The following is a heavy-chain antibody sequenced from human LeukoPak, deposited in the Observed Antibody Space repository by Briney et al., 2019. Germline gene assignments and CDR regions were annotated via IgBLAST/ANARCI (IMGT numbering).Heavy chain of an antibody. CDR1: GGSFSGYY. CDR2: IYYSGST. CDR3: ARDSRVEYSSSTAFDI. D-gene: IGHD6-6*01. V-gene: IGHV4-59*01. J-gene: IGHJ3*02. Sequence: NPSETLSLTCAVYGGSFSGYYWSWIRQPPGKGLEWIGYIYYSGSTNYNPSLKSRVTISVDTSKNQFSLKLSSVTAADTAVYYCARDSRVEYSSSTAFDIWGQGTMVTVSS.